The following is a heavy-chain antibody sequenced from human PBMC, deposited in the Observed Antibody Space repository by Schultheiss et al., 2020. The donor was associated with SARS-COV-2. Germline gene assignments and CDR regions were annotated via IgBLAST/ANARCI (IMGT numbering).Heavy chain of an antibody. Sequence: SVKVSCKASGGTFSSYAISWVRQAPGQGLEWMGRIIPILGIANYAQKLQGRVTMTTDTSTSTAYMELRSLRSDDTAVYYCARRVGCSSTSCYIRYWYFDLWGRGTLVTVSS. V-gene: IGHV1-69*04. D-gene: IGHD2-2*02. CDR3: ARRVGCSSTSCYIRYWYFDL. CDR2: IIPILGIA. CDR1: GGTFSSYA. J-gene: IGHJ2*01.